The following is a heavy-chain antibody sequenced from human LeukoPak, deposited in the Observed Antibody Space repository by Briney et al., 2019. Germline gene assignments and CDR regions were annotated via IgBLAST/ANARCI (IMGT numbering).Heavy chain of an antibody. CDR2: IYPSTGAT. CDR3: ARDVPYYDSSGSLYDY. J-gene: IGHJ4*02. Sequence: GASVKVSCKASGYTFIDYYMYWVRQAPGQGLEWMGWIYPSTGATNFAQKFRGRVTMTRDTSISTAYMELSRLRSDDTAVYYCARDVPYYDSSGSLYDYWGQGTLVTVSS. V-gene: IGHV1-2*02. CDR1: GYTFIDYY. D-gene: IGHD3-22*01.